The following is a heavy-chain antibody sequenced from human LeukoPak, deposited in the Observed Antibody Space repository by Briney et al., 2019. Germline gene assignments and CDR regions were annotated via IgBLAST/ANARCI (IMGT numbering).Heavy chain of an antibody. CDR2: IIPVLGVP. Sequence: SVKVSCKASGGSFSSYVITWVRQAPGQGLEWMGRIIPVLGVPNFAQKSEGRVTITADKSTNTAHMELRSLRSDDTAVYYCARGRSSWPDYWGQGTLVTVSS. CDR3: ARGRSSWPDY. J-gene: IGHJ4*02. V-gene: IGHV1-69*04. CDR1: GGSFSSYV. D-gene: IGHD6-13*01.